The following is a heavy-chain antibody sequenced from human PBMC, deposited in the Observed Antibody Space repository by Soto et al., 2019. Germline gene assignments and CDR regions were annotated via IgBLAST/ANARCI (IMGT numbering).Heavy chain of an antibody. V-gene: IGHV1-69*01. CDR2: IIPISDTT. CDR3: ARSQGSSTSLEIYYYYYYSMDV. J-gene: IGHJ6*02. CDR1: GGTFSSYA. Sequence: QVQLVQSGAEVKKPGSSVKVSCKASGGTFSSYAISWVRQAPGQGLEWMGGIIPISDTTNYAQKFQGRVTITADESTSTAYRERSSLRSEDTAVYYCARSQGSSTSLEIYYYYYYSMDVWGQGTTFTVSS. D-gene: IGHD2-2*01.